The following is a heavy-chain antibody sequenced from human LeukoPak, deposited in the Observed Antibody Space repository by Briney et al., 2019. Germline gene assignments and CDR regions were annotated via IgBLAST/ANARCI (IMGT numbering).Heavy chain of an antibody. CDR1: GYSISSSNW. Sequence: SETLSLTCAVSGYSISSSNWWGWIRQPPGKGLEWIGYIYYSGSTNYNPSLKSRVTISVDTSKNQFSLKLSSVTAADTAVYYCARDRSVFDYWGQGTLVTVSS. CDR2: IYYSGST. V-gene: IGHV4-28*03. CDR3: ARDRSVFDY. J-gene: IGHJ4*02.